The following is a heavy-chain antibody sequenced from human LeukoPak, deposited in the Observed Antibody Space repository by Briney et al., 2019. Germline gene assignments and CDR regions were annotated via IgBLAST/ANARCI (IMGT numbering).Heavy chain of an antibody. V-gene: IGHV1-2*04. Sequence: ASVKVSCKASGYTFTSYYMHWVRQAPGQGLEWMGWINPNSGGTNYAQKFQGWVTMTRGTSISTAYMELSRLRSDDTAVYYCARGRESLAAASYYGMDVWGQGTTVTVSS. CDR3: ARGRESLAAASYYGMDV. J-gene: IGHJ6*02. CDR2: INPNSGGT. CDR1: GYTFTSYY. D-gene: IGHD6-13*01.